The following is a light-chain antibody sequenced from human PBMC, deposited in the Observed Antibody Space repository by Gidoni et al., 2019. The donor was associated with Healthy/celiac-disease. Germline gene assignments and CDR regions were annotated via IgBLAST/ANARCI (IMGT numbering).Light chain of an antibody. Sequence: DIVMTQSPDSLAVSLGERATINCKSSQSVLYSSNNKNYLAWYQQKQDSLLSCSFTGHLPGNPGSLTFSGSGSGTDFTLTISSLQAEDVAVYYCQQYYSTPTFGPGTKVDIK. CDR3: QQYYSTPT. CDR1: QSVLYSSNNKNY. J-gene: IGKJ3*01. V-gene: IGKV4-1*01. CDR2: GHL.